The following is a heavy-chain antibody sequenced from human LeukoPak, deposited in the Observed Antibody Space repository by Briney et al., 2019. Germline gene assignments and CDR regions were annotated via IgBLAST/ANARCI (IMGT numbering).Heavy chain of an antibody. D-gene: IGHD3-22*01. CDR2: ISAYNGNT. V-gene: IGHV1-18*01. J-gene: IGHJ4*02. Sequence: ASVKVSCKASGYTFTSYGISWVRQAPGQGLEWMGWISAYNGNTHYAQKLQGRDTMTTDTSTSTAYMELRSLRSDDTAVYYCARDLQDYDSSGLIWWGQGTLVTVSS. CDR3: ARDLQDYDSSGLIW. CDR1: GYTFTSYG.